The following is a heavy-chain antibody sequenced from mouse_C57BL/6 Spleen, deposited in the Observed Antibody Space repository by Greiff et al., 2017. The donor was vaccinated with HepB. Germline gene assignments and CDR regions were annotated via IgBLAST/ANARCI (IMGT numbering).Heavy chain of an antibody. D-gene: IGHD1-2*01. CDR3: TRGGTTAPYWYFDV. CDR2: IDPETGGT. CDR1: GYTFTDYE. Sequence: VQLQQSGAELVRPGASVTLSCKASGYTFTDYEMHWVKQTPVHGLEWIGAIDPETGGTAYNQKFKGKAILTADKSSSTAYMELRSLTSEDSAVYYCTRGGTTAPYWYFDVWGTGTTVTVSS. V-gene: IGHV1-15*01. J-gene: IGHJ1*03.